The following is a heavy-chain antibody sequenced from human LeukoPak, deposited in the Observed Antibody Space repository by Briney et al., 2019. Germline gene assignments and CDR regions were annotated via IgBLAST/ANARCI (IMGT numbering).Heavy chain of an antibody. CDR3: ARGGTYQQLLGY. Sequence: GGSLRLSCAASGLTFSSYSMNWVRQAPGKGLEWVSSISSSSSYIYYADSVKGRFTISRDNAKNSLYLQMNSLRAEDTAVYYCARGGTYQQLLGYWGQGTLVTVSS. D-gene: IGHD2-2*01. V-gene: IGHV3-21*01. CDR1: GLTFSSYS. J-gene: IGHJ4*02. CDR2: ISSSSSYI.